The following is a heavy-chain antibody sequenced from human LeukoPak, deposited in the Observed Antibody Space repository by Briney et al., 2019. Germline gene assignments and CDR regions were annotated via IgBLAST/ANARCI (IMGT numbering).Heavy chain of an antibody. CDR3: ARLSPGLPSGGQARFDY. Sequence: SVKVSCKASGGTFSSYAISWVRQAPGQGLEWMGGIIPIFGTANYAQKFQGRVTITTDESTSTAYMELSSLRSEDTAVYYCARLSPGLPSGGQARFDYWGQGTLVTVSS. D-gene: IGHD3-16*01. J-gene: IGHJ4*02. CDR2: IIPIFGTA. CDR1: GGTFSSYA. V-gene: IGHV1-69*05.